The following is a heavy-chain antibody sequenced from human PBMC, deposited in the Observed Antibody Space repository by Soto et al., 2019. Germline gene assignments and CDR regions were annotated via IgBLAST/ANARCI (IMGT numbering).Heavy chain of an antibody. V-gene: IGHV4-59*01. Sequence: QVQLQESGPGLVKPSETLSLTCTVSGGSISSYYWSWIRQPPGKGLEWIGFIFYSGSTSYNPSLKARGTISLHTSEAQFSLKLNSVTSAATAVYYWASMTGDPVLSFDSWGQGTVVAVSS. CDR3: ASMTGDPVLSFDS. CDR1: GGSISSYY. J-gene: IGHJ5*01. CDR2: IFYSGST. D-gene: IGHD3-10*01.